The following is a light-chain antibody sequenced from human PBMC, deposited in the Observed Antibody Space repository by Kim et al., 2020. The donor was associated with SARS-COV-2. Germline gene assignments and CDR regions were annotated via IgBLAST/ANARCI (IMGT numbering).Light chain of an antibody. CDR2: VAS. Sequence: DIQMTQSPSSLSASVGDRVTITCQASQDISYYLNWYQQKPGHAPELLIYVASTVQDGVPSRFSGGGSGTEFTFTISSLQPEDIATYFCLQYRRPPYTFGQGTKLEI. CDR3: LQYRRPPYT. CDR1: QDISYY. J-gene: IGKJ2*01. V-gene: IGKV1-33*01.